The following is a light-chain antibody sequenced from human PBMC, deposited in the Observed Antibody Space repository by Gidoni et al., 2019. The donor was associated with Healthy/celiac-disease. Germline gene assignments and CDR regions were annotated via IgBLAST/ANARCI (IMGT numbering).Light chain of an antibody. Sequence: EIVLTQSPATLSLSPGEIATLSCRASQSVSSYLAWYQQKPGQAPRLLIYDASNRATGIPARFSGSGSGTDFTLTISSLEPEDFAGYYCQQRSNWPPTFXQXTKVEIK. J-gene: IGKJ1*01. V-gene: IGKV3-11*01. CDR3: QQRSNWPPT. CDR2: DAS. CDR1: QSVSSY.